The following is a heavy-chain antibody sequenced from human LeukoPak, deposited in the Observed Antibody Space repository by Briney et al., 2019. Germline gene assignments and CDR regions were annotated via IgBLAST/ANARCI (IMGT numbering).Heavy chain of an antibody. CDR1: GVSISSYC. D-gene: IGHD4-17*01. V-gene: IGHV4-59*01. Sequence: SETLSLTCTASGVSISSYCWSWIRQTPRKGLEWVGYVTYSGSTKYTLSLKSRLTMSVDTSRNQFSLKLTSVTAADTAVYYCARDRGFGDYGIDFWGQGTLVTVSS. CDR3: ARDRGFGDYGIDF. J-gene: IGHJ4*02. CDR2: VTYSGST.